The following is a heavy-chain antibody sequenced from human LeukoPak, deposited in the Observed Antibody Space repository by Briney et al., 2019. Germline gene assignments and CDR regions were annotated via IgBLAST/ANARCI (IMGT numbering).Heavy chain of an antibody. CDR3: AKDSGWFRFDY. J-gene: IGHJ4*02. CDR2: IKQDGSDK. V-gene: IGHV3-7*03. Sequence: GGSLRLSCAASGFTFSSYWMSWVRQAPGKGLEWVANIKQDGSDKYYMDSVKGRFTISRDNAKNSLYLQMNSLRAEDTAVYYCAKDSGWFRFDYWGQGTLVTVSS. D-gene: IGHD6-13*01. CDR1: GFTFSSYW.